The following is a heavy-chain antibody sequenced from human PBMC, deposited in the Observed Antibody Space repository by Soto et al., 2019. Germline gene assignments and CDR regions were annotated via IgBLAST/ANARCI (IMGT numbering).Heavy chain of an antibody. D-gene: IGHD3-10*01. CDR3: AGSKVYGASNLAY. CDR2: ISHSGST. J-gene: IGHJ4*02. Sequence: AETLSLTCAVYGGSFSDYYSTWIRQPPGKGLEWIGEISHSGSTDYNPSLKSRVTISLDTSKNLLSLKLSSVTAADTAVYYCAGSKVYGASNLAYWGQGTPVTVSS. CDR1: GGSFSDYY. V-gene: IGHV4-34*01.